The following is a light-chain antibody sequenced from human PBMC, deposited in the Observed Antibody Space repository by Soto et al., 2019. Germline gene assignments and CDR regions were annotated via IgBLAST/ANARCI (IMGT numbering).Light chain of an antibody. V-gene: IGKV1-5*01. J-gene: IGKJ1*01. CDR1: QSVRSW. Sequence: DIQMTQSHSTLSAAVGDRVPITCRASQSVRSWLAWYQQKPGRAPKFLIYDASSLESGVPSRFSGSGSGTEFTLTINSLQPDDFAPYYCQQYHIYSGTFGQGTKVDIK. CDR2: DAS. CDR3: QQYHIYSGT.